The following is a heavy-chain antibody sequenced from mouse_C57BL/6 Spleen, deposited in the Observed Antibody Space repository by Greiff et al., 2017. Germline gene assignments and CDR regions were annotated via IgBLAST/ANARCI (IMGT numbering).Heavy chain of an antibody. Sequence: VQLQQSGAELVMPGASVKLSCKASGYTFTSYWMHWVKQRPGQGLEWIGDIDPSDSYTNYNQKFKGKSTLTVDKSSSTAYMQLSSLTSEDSAVYYCASPGCSPNYYAKGYWGQGTSVTVSS. CDR2: IDPSDSYT. CDR1: GYTFTSYW. CDR3: ASPGCSPNYYAKGY. J-gene: IGHJ4*01. D-gene: IGHD1-1*01. V-gene: IGHV1-69*01.